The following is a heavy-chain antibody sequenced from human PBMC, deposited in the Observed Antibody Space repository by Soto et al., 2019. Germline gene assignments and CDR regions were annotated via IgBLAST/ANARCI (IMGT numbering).Heavy chain of an antibody. Sequence: GASVKVSCKASGYTFTGYYMHWVRQAPGQGLEWMGWINPNSGGTTYAQKFQGRVTMTRDTSISTAYMELSRLRSDDTAVYYCARAPTTMASLLDYWGQGTLVTV. V-gene: IGHV1-2*02. CDR2: INPNSGGT. CDR3: ARAPTTMASLLDY. CDR1: GYTFTGYY. D-gene: IGHD3-10*01. J-gene: IGHJ4*02.